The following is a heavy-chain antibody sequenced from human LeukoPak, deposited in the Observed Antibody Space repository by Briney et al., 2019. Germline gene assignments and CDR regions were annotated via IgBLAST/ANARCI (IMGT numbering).Heavy chain of an antibody. J-gene: IGHJ4*02. CDR2: IYIGGST. V-gene: IGHV3-23*03. CDR3: ATKGVYSSTWYYFDY. Sequence: GGSLRLSCAASGFTFSSYAMSWVRQAPGKGLEWVSVIYIGGSTYYADSVKGRFTISRDNSQNTLYLQMNSLRAEDTAVYYCATKGVYSSTWYYFDYWGQGTLVTVSS. D-gene: IGHD6-13*01. CDR1: GFTFSSYA.